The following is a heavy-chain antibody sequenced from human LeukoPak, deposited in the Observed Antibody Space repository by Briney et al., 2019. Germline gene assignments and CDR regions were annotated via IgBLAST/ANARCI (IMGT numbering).Heavy chain of an antibody. Sequence: GGSLRLSCVASGFTVSSDYMSWVRQAPGKGLEWVSLISSGGSTYYADSVKGRFTISRDNAKNSLYLQMNSLRAEDTAVYYCARDPNYYDSSGYYYEDAFDIWGQGTMVTVSS. V-gene: IGHV3-53*01. CDR3: ARDPNYYDSSGYYYEDAFDI. CDR2: ISSGGST. CDR1: GFTVSSDY. J-gene: IGHJ3*02. D-gene: IGHD3-22*01.